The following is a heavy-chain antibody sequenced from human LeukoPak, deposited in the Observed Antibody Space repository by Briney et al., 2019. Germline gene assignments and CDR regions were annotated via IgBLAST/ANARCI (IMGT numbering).Heavy chain of an antibody. V-gene: IGHV4-38-2*02. CDR3: ARARYYYDSSGYPTTFDY. Sequence: SETLSLTCTVSGYSISSGYYWGWIRQPPGKGLEWIGSIYHSGSTYYNPSLKSRVTISVDTSKNQFSLKLSSVTAADTAVYYCARARYYYDSSGYPTTFDYWGQGTLVTVSS. D-gene: IGHD3-22*01. J-gene: IGHJ4*02. CDR2: IYHSGST. CDR1: GYSISSGYY.